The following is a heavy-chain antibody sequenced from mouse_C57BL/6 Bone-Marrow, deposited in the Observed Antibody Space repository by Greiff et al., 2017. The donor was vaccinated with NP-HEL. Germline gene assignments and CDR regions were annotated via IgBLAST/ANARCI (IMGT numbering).Heavy chain of an antibody. Sequence: EVQLVESGGGLVKPGGSLKLSCAASGFTFSSYAMSWVRQTPEKRLAWVATISDGGSYTYYPDNVKGRFTISRDNAKNNLYLQMSHLKSEDTAMYYCARSTMVTTGFAYWGQGTLVTVSA. J-gene: IGHJ3*01. CDR1: GFTFSSYA. CDR2: ISDGGSYT. V-gene: IGHV5-4*01. D-gene: IGHD2-2*01. CDR3: ARSTMVTTGFAY.